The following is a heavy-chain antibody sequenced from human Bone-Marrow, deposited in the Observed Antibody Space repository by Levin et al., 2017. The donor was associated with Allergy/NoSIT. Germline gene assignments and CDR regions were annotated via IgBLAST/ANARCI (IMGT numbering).Heavy chain of an antibody. D-gene: IGHD6-19*01. CDR2: ISFDGNDK. V-gene: IGHV3-30*18. J-gene: IGHJ6*03. CDR1: GFIFSNYA. CDR3: VKGAKFSSGSNYFYYYLDV. Sequence: GGSLRLSCVASGFIFSNYAMHWVRQAPGKGLEWVARISFDGNDKYYVNSVKGRFTISRDNSKNTLFLQMSSLNTEDTAVYYCVKGAKFSSGSNYFYYYLDVWGKGTTVSVS.